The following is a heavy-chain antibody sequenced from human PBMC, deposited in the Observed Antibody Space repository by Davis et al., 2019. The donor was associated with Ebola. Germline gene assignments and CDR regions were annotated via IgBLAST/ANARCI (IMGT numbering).Heavy chain of an antibody. CDR1: GYTFNSYG. J-gene: IGHJ6*02. D-gene: IGHD1-14*01. Sequence: ASVKVSCKASGYTFNSYGVSWVRQAPGQGLEWMGWISAYNGNTHPAQKVQGRVTMTTVTSTSTAYMELRSLRSDDTAVYYCVRDVPIPVTEFASDYFGMEVWGQGTTVTVSS. V-gene: IGHV1-18*01. CDR2: ISAYNGNT. CDR3: VRDVPIPVTEFASDYFGMEV.